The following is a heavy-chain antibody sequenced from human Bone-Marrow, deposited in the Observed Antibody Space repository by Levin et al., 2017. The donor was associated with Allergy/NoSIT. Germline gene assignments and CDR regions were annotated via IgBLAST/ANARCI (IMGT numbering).Heavy chain of an antibody. J-gene: IGHJ6*03. CDR2: IRSKANSYAT. Sequence: PGGSLRLSCAASGFTFSGSAMHWVRQASGKGLEWVGRIRSKANSYATAYAASVKGRFTISRDDSKNTAYLQMNSLKTEDTAVYYCTRHLIFYSSSSVYYYMDVWGKGTTVTVSS. D-gene: IGHD6-6*01. CDR3: TRHLIFYSSSSVYYYMDV. V-gene: IGHV3-73*01. CDR1: GFTFSGSA.